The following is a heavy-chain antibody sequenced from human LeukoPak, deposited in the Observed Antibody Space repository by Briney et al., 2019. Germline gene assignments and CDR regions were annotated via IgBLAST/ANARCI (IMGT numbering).Heavy chain of an antibody. CDR3: ARSSMFRGVTVDY. J-gene: IGHJ4*02. D-gene: IGHD3-10*01. Sequence: ADTLSLTCTVSGGSINSSSYYWGWIRQPPGKALEWIGSIYHSGYTYYNPSLKSRVTISIDTSKNQLSLKLSSVTAADTAVYYCARSSMFRGVTVDYWGQGTLVTV. CDR1: GGSINSSSYY. V-gene: IGHV4-39*01. CDR2: IYHSGYT.